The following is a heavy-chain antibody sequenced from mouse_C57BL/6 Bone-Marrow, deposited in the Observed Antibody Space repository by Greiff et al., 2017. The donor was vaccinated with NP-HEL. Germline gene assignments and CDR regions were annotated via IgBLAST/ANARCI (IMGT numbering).Heavy chain of an antibody. D-gene: IGHD1-1*01. Sequence: QVQLQQSGAELVRPGASVKLSCKASGYTFTDYYINWVKQRPGQGLEWIARIYPGSGNTYYNEKFKGKATLTAEKSSSTAYMQLSSLTSEDSAVYFCARRKEDYGPFAYWGQGTLVTVSA. V-gene: IGHV1-76*01. J-gene: IGHJ3*01. CDR2: IYPGSGNT. CDR3: ARRKEDYGPFAY. CDR1: GYTFTDYY.